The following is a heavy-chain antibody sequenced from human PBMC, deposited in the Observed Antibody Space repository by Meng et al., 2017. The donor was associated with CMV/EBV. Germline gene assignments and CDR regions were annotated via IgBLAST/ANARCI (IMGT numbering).Heavy chain of an antibody. Sequence: LSLTCAASGFPFSSYEMNWVRQAPGKGLEWVSYISSSGSTIYYADSVKGRFTISRDNAKNSLYLQMNSLRAEDTAVYYCARDYCSSTSCYREGDYYYYYGMDVWGQGTTVTVSS. V-gene: IGHV3-48*03. D-gene: IGHD2-2*02. J-gene: IGHJ6*02. CDR3: ARDYCSSTSCYREGDYYYYYGMDV. CDR2: ISSSGSTI. CDR1: GFPFSSYE.